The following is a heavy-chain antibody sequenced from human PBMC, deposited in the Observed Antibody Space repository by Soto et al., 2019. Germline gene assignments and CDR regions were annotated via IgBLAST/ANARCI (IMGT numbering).Heavy chain of an antibody. CDR1: GGAISSGGYY. CDR2: IYYSGST. D-gene: IGHD2-15*01. V-gene: IGHV4-31*03. Sequence: SETLSLTCTVSGGAISSGGYYWSWIRQHPGKGLEWIGYIYYSGSTYYNPSLKSRVTISVDTSKNQFSLKLSSVTAADTAVYYCARACSGGSCYSDAFDIWGQGTMVTVS. J-gene: IGHJ3*02. CDR3: ARACSGGSCYSDAFDI.